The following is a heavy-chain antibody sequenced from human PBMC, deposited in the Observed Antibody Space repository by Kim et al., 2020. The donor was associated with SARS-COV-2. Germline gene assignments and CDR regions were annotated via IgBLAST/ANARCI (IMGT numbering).Heavy chain of an antibody. CDR2: IYYSGST. J-gene: IGHJ3*02. D-gene: IGHD3-3*01. Sequence: SETLSLTCTVSGGSISSYYWSWIRQPPGKGLEWIGYIYYSGSTNYNPSLKSRVTISVDTSKNQFSLKLSSVTAADTAVYYCARWVAPDTYYDFWSGYFPDAFDIWGQGTMVTVSS. V-gene: IGHV4-59*01. CDR1: GGSISSYY. CDR3: ARWVAPDTYYDFWSGYFPDAFDI.